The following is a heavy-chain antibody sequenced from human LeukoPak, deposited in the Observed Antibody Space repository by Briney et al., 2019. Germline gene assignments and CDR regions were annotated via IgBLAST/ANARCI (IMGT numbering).Heavy chain of an antibody. V-gene: IGHV1-2*02. J-gene: IGHJ6*03. CDR1: GYTFIGYY. CDR2: INPNSGGT. CDR3: ARGPRRSSGWYHLYYYYYMDV. Sequence: GASVKVSCKASGYTFIGYYMHWVRQAPGQGLEWMGWINPNSGGTNYAQKFQGRVTMTRDTSISTAYMELSSLRSEDTAVYYCARGPRRSSGWYHLYYYYYMDVWGKGTTVTISS. D-gene: IGHD6-19*01.